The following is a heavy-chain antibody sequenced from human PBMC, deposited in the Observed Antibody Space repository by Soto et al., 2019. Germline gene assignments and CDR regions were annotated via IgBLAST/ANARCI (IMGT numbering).Heavy chain of an antibody. CDR1: GFTFSSYS. CDR3: ARAEGGCSSTSCHSYGMDV. J-gene: IGHJ6*02. V-gene: IGHV3-21*01. CDR2: ISSSSSYI. Sequence: PGGSLRLSCAASGFTFSSYSMNWVRQAPGKGLEWVSSISSSSSYIYYADSVKGRFTISRDNAKNSLYLQMNSLRAEDTAVYYCARAEGGCSSTSCHSYGMDVWGQGTTVTVSS. D-gene: IGHD2-2*01.